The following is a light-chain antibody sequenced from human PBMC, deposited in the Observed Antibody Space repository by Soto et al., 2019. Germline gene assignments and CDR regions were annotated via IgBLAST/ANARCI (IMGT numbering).Light chain of an antibody. J-gene: IGLJ3*02. CDR3: QTGGTGIL. CDR2: LNNDGSH. Sequence: QSVLTQSPSASASLGASVKLTCTLSSGHSSYAIAWHQQQPEKGPRYLMKLNNDGSHSKGDGIPDRFSGSSSGAERYLTISSLQSEDEADYYCQTGGTGILFGGGTKVTVL. CDR1: SGHSSYA. V-gene: IGLV4-69*01.